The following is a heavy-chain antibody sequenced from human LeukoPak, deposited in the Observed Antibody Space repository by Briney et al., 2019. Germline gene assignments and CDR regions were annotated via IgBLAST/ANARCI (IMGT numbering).Heavy chain of an antibody. J-gene: IGHJ4*02. Sequence: GGSLRLSCAASGFTFSSYAMSWVRHAPGTGLEWVSAISGSGGSTYYADSVKGRFTISRDNSKNTLYLQMTSPRAEDTAVYYCAKFHLPIYYFDYWGQGTLVTVSS. CDR1: GFTFSSYA. CDR3: AKFHLPIYYFDY. D-gene: IGHD2-2*01. V-gene: IGHV3-23*01. CDR2: ISGSGGST.